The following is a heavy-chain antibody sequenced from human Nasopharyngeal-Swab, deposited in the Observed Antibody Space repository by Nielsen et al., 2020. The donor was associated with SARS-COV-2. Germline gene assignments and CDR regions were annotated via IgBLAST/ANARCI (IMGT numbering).Heavy chain of an antibody. CDR1: GFAFSNAW. V-gene: IGHV3-15*01. J-gene: IGHJ4*02. Sequence: GESLKISCAASGFAFSNAWMSWVRQAPGKGLEWVGRIKSKTDGGTTDYAAPVIGRFTISRDDSKNTLYLQMNSLKTEDTAVYYCTTLEGRLIYWGQGTLVTVSS. CDR3: TTLEGRLIY. CDR2: IKSKTDGGTT. D-gene: IGHD6-19*01.